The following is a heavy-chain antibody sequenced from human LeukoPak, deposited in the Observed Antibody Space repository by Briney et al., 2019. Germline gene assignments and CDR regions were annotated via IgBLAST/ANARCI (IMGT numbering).Heavy chain of an antibody. V-gene: IGHV4-34*01. CDR3: ARGGDAHKGGNY. J-gene: IGHJ4*02. CDR1: GGSFSGHY. Sequence: KPSETLSLTCAVYGGSFSGHYWSWTRQPPGKGLEWIGEIHPSGSTSCNPSLKSRVTISVDTSKNQLSLKLSSVTAADTAVYFCARGGDAHKGGNYWGQGTLVTVSS. D-gene: IGHD5-24*01. CDR2: IHPSGST.